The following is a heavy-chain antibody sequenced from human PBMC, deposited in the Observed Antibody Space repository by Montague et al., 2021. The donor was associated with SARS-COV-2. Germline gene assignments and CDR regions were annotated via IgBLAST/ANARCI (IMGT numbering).Heavy chain of an antibody. D-gene: IGHD6-19*01. V-gene: IGHV6-1*01. CDR1: GDSVSRTRDT. CDR3: VRQSVSGKFDY. J-gene: IGHJ4*02. CDR2: TDVWCKKTK. Sequence: CAISGDSVSRTRDTGAERRRTRLNSSDVRRRTDVWCKKTKDYALSVRSRITFNPDTSKNQFSLQLDSVTPEDTAVYYCVRQSVSGKFDYWGQGTRVTVSS.